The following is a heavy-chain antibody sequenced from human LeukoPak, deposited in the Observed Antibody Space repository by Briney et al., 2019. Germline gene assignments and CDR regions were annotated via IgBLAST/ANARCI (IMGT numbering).Heavy chain of an antibody. Sequence: SEALSLTCTVSGGSISSYYWSWIWQPPGKGLEWIGYISYSGNTNYNPSLKSRVTISVDTSKNQFSLKLSSVTAADTAVYYCARGGGYNSPFGYWGQGTLVTVSS. D-gene: IGHD5-24*01. J-gene: IGHJ4*02. CDR3: ARGGGYNSPFGY. V-gene: IGHV4-59*01. CDR2: ISYSGNT. CDR1: GGSISSYY.